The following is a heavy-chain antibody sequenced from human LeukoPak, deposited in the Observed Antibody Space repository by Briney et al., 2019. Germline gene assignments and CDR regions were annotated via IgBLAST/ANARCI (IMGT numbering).Heavy chain of an antibody. CDR1: GGSISSYY. Sequence: SETLSLTCTVSGGSISSYYWSWVRQPPGKGLEWIGYIYYIGSTNYNPSLKSRVTISADTSKNQFSLKLSSVTAADTAVYYCARSRGYSYGTTFLDYWGQGTLVTVSS. V-gene: IGHV4-59*08. CDR2: IYYIGST. J-gene: IGHJ4*02. D-gene: IGHD5-18*01. CDR3: ARSRGYSYGTTFLDY.